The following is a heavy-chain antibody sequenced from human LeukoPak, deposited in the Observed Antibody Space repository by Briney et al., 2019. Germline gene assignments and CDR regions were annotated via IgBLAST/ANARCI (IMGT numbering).Heavy chain of an antibody. D-gene: IGHD3-10*01. CDR1: GGSINSSSYY. CDR2: IYYSGST. V-gene: IGHV4-39*07. J-gene: IGHJ6*03. Sequence: SETLSLTCTVSGGSINSSSYYWGWIRQPPGKGLEWIGSIYYSGSTYYNPSLKSRVTISVDTSEKQFSLKLSSVTAADTAVYYCAESRGYYYYYMDVWGKGTTVTVSS. CDR3: AESRGYYYYYMDV.